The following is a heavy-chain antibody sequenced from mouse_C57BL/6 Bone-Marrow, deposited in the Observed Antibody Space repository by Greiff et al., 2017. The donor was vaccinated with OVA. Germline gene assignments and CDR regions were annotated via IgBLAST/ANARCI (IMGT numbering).Heavy chain of an antibody. V-gene: IGHV3-6*01. CDR3: ARFDLAWFAY. J-gene: IGHJ3*01. CDR2: ISYDGSN. CDR1: GYSITSCCF. Sequence: EVQLQESGPGLVKPSPSLSLTCSVTGYSITSCCFWNWIRQFPGNKLEWGGYISYDGSNNYNPSIKNRISITRDTSKNQFFLKLNSVTTEDTATYYCARFDLAWFAYWGQGTLVTVSA.